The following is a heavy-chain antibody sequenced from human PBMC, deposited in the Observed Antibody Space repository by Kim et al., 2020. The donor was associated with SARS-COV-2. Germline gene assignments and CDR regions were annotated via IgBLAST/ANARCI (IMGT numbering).Heavy chain of an antibody. CDR2: ISSSSSYI. D-gene: IGHD2-2*01. CDR1: GFTFSSYS. CDR3: ARDSCSSTSCYENDYYYYGMDV. J-gene: IGHJ6*02. Sequence: GGSLRLSCAASGFTFSSYSMNWVRQAPGKGLEWVSSISSSSSYIYYADSVKGRFTISRDNAKNSLYLQMNSLRAEDTAVYYCARDSCSSTSCYENDYYYYGMDVWGQGTTVTVSS. V-gene: IGHV3-21*01.